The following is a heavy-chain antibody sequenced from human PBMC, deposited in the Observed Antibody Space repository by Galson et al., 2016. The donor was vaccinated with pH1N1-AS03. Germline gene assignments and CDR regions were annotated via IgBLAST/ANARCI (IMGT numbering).Heavy chain of an antibody. V-gene: IGHV3-64*01. Sequence: SLRLSCAASGFTFSSYAMYWVRQAPGKGLEYVSAISGNGVSTYYANSVKGRFTISRDNSKNTLYLQLGSLRAEDMAVYYCARRFSERLVNDYHEVFDIWGQGTMVAVSS. J-gene: IGHJ3*02. D-gene: IGHD3-16*01. CDR3: ARRFSERLVNDYHEVFDI. CDR1: GFTFSSYA. CDR2: ISGNGVST.